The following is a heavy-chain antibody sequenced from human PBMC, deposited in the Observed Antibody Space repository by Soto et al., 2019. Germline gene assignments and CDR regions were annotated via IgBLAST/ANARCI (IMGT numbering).Heavy chain of an antibody. V-gene: IGHV3-11*06. CDR1: GFTFTDYH. CDR2: ISETGSHT. Sequence: GSLRLSCEASGFTFTDYHMSWIRQAPGKGLEWVALISETGSHTAYAESVRGRFTITRDNSKNTVYLQMDSLRVDDTAMYYCVRDLALMADYWGQGTLVTVS. CDR3: VRDLALMADY. D-gene: IGHD3-16*01. J-gene: IGHJ4*02.